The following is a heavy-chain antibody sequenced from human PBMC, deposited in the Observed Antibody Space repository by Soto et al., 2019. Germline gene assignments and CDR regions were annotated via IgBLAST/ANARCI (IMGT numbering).Heavy chain of an antibody. CDR3: ARGQRRRATVAIDY. V-gene: IGHV4-34*01. Sequence: TLSLTCAVYGGSFSGYYWSWIRQPPGKGLEWIGEINHSGSTNYNPSLKSRVTISVDTSKNQFSLKLSSVTAADTSVYYCARGQRRRATVAIDYWGQGTLVTVSS. CDR2: INHSGST. CDR1: GGSFSGYY. J-gene: IGHJ4*02. D-gene: IGHD4-4*01.